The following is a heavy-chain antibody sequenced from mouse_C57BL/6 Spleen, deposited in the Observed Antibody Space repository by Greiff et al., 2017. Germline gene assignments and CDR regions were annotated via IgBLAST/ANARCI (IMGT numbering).Heavy chain of an antibody. CDR3: ARKEGNYGGFAY. J-gene: IGHJ3*01. CDR1: GFTFSSYG. V-gene: IGHV5-6*02. CDR2: ISSGGSYT. D-gene: IGHD2-1*01. Sequence: DVMLVESGGDLVKPGGSLKLSCAASGFTFSSYGMSWVRQTPDKRLEWVATISSGGSYTYYPDSVKGRFTISRDNAKNTLYLQMSSLKSEDTAMYYCARKEGNYGGFAYWGQGTLVTVSA.